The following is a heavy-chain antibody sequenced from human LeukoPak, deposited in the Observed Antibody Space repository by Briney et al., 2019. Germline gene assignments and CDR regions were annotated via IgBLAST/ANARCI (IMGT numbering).Heavy chain of an antibody. V-gene: IGHV4-59*01. CDR1: GGSISSYY. CDR2: IYYSGST. D-gene: IGHD3-3*01. J-gene: IGHJ3*02. CDR3: ARSTSPSFFGVETTDAFDI. Sequence: SETQSLTCTVSGGSISSYYWSWIRQPPGKGLEWIGYIYYSGSTNYNPSLKSRVTISVDTSKNQFSLKLSSVTAADTAVYYCARSTSPSFFGVETTDAFDIWGQGTMVTVSS.